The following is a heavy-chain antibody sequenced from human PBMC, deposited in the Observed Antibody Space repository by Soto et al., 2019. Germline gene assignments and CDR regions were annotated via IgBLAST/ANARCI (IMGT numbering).Heavy chain of an antibody. J-gene: IGHJ4*02. CDR2: ISGSGGST. V-gene: IGHV3-23*01. CDR1: GFTFSSYA. D-gene: IGHD3-3*01. Sequence: EVQLLESGGGLVQPGGSLRLSCAASGFTFSSYAMSWVRQAPGKGLEWVSAISGSGGSTYYADSVKGRFTISRDNSKNTRYLQMNSLRAEDTAVYYCEKDQFLEWLCVDWGQGTLVTVSS. CDR3: EKDQFLEWLCVD.